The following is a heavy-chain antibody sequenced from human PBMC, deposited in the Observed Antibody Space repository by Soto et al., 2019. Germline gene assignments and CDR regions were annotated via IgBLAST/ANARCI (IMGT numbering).Heavy chain of an antibody. V-gene: IGHV3-33*01. CDR2: IWYDGRKK. CDR1: GFTFSSYG. CDR3: ARTEQLGGDAFDI. D-gene: IGHD6-13*01. Sequence: GGSLRLSCAASGFTFSSYGMHWVRQAPGKGRECVEVIWYDGRKKYCADSVKGRFTISRENSKNTRYLQMNSLRAEDTVVYYCARTEQLGGDAFDIWGQGTRVTVSS. J-gene: IGHJ3*02.